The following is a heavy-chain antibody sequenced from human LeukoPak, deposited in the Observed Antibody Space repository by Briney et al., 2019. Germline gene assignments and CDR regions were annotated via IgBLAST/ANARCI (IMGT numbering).Heavy chain of an antibody. D-gene: IGHD2-15*01. CDR3: ARVSLGYCSGGSCYSGVQDAFDI. V-gene: IGHV1-69*04. CDR1: GGTFSSYA. J-gene: IGHJ3*02. CDR2: IIPILGIA. Sequence: ASVKVSCKASGGTFSSYAISWVRQAPGQGLEWMGRIIPILGIANYAQKFQGRVTITADKSTSTAYMELSSLRSEDTAVYYCARVSLGYCSGGSCYSGVQDAFDIWGQGTMVTVSS.